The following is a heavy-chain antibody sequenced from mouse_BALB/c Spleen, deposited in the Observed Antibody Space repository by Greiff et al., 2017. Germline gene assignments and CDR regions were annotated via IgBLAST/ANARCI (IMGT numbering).Heavy chain of an antibody. CDR3: TRSSTMITTDY. D-gene: IGHD2-4*01. Sequence: VQLQQSGAELVKPGASVKMSCKASGYTFTSYWMHWVKQRPGQGLEWIGVIDPSDSYTSYNQKFKGKATLTVDTSSSTAYMQLSSLTSEDSAVYYCTRSSTMITTDYWGQGTTLTVPS. V-gene: IGHV1S127*01. CDR2: IDPSDSYT. J-gene: IGHJ2*01. CDR1: GYTFTSYW.